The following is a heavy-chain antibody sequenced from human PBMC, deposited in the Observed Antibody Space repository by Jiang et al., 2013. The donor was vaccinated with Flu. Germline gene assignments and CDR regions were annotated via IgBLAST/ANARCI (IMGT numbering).Heavy chain of an antibody. V-gene: IGHV2-5*02. Sequence: QTLTLTCTFVXVLTQYWMAWVWAGSVRPQERAWMACDRYWDDDKRYSPSLESRVTITKDTSKNQVVLTMTNVDPVDTGTYFRARGFCTSNRCYNLDFWGQGTLVTVSS. J-gene: IGHJ4*02. D-gene: IGHD2-8*01. CDR1: VLTQYWMAWV. CDR2: YWDDDK. CDR3: ARGFCTSNRCYNLDF.